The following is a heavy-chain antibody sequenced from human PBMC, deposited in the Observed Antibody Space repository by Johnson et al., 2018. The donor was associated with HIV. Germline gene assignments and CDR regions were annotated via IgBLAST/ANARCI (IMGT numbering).Heavy chain of an antibody. Sequence: QVQLVESGGGLVQPGGSLRLSCAASGFTFSSYGMHWVRQAPGKGLEWVAFIRYDGSNKYYADSVKGRFTISRDNSKNTLYLQMNSLRVEDTAVDYCAKGEQLVISRKGHDAFDIWGQGTVVTVSS. CDR1: GFTFSSYG. CDR2: IRYDGSNK. J-gene: IGHJ3*02. D-gene: IGHD6-6*01. V-gene: IGHV3-30*02. CDR3: AKGEQLVISRKGHDAFDI.